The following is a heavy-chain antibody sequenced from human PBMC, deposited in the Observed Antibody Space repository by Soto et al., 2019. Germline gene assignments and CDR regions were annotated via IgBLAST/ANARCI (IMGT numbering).Heavy chain of an antibody. CDR2: IIPFIGTA. CDR3: ARVVMTTVPASYYSGMDV. J-gene: IGHJ6*02. Sequence: QVQLVQSGAEVKKPGASVTVSCKASGGTFSSYAISWVRQAPGQGLEWMGRIIPFIGTANYAQKFQGRVTMTADDSTSTAYLELTSLRSDDTAVYYCARVVMTTVPASYYSGMDVWGQGPTVNVAS. D-gene: IGHD4-4*01. CDR1: GGTFSSYA. V-gene: IGHV1-69*01.